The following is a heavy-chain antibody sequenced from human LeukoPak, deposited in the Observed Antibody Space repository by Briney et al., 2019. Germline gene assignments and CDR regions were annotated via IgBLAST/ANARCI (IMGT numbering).Heavy chain of an antibody. D-gene: IGHD6-19*01. CDR2: INPNSGGT. Sequence: GVSVKVSCKASGYTFTGYYMHWVRQAPGQGLEWMGWINPNSGGTNYAQKFQGRVTMTRDTSISTAYMELSRLRSDDTAVYYCARDRTRTGYGSGWYHDYWGQGTLVTVSS. CDR1: GYTFTGYY. CDR3: ARDRTRTGYGSGWYHDY. V-gene: IGHV1-2*02. J-gene: IGHJ4*02.